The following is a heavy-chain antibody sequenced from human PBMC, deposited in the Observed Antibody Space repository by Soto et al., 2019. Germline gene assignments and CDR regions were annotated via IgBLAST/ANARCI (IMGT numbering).Heavy chain of an antibody. CDR1: GFTFSSYG. CDR2: IWYDGSNK. CDR3: ARGNRISSSTSCFDY. Sequence: PVGSLRLSCAASGFTFSSYGMHWVRQAPGKGLEWVAVIWYDGSNKYYADSVKGRFTISRDNSKNTLYLQMNSLRAEDTAVYYCARGNRISSSTSCFDYWGQGTLVTVSS. J-gene: IGHJ4*02. D-gene: IGHD2-2*01. V-gene: IGHV3-33*01.